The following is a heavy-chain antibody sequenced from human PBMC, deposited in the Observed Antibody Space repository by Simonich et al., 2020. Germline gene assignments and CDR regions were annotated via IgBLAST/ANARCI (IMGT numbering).Heavy chain of an antibody. V-gene: IGHV3-7*01. D-gene: IGHD7-27*01. CDR3: ARDGLGTAYYYYMDV. Sequence: EVQLVESGGGLVQPGGSLRLSCAASGFTFSSYWMSWVRQAPGKGLEWVANRKQDGSEKYYVEAVKGRFTISRDNAKNSLYLQMNSLRAEDTAVYYCARDGLGTAYYYYMDVWGKGTTVTVSS. CDR1: GFTFSSYW. CDR2: RKQDGSEK. J-gene: IGHJ6*03.